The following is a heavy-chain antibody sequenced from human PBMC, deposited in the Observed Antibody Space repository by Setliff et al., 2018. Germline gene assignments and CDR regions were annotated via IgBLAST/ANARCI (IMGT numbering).Heavy chain of an antibody. CDR1: GFTFSSYS. J-gene: IGHJ6*03. D-gene: IGHD2-15*01. CDR2: ISSSSSYI. V-gene: IGHV3-21*01. Sequence: GGSLRLSCAASGFTFSSYSMNWVRQAPGKGLEWVSSISSSSSYIYYADSVKGRFTISRDNAKNSLYLQMNSLRAEDTAVYYCARDSVSGEYYYYYYMDVWGKGTTVTVSS. CDR3: ARDSVSGEYYYYYYMDV.